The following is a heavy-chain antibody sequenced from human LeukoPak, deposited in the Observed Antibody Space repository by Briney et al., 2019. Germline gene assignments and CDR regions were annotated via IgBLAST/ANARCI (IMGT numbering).Heavy chain of an antibody. D-gene: IGHD3-16*01. CDR3: ARATNWVTSYFVS. J-gene: IGHJ4*02. CDR2: IYDRGTT. Sequence: SETLSLTCTVSGGSINSDYWSWIRQPPGKGLEWIAYIYDRGTTNYDPSLRSRVTIPLDSSKNQFSLRLTSVTAADTAVYYCARATNWVTSYFVSWGQGTLVTVSS. V-gene: IGHV4-59*01. CDR1: GGSINSDY.